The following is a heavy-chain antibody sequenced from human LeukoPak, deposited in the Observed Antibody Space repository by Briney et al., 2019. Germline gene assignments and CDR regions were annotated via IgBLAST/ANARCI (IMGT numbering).Heavy chain of an antibody. CDR1: GFTFSSYG. D-gene: IGHD3-10*01. CDR3: AREGPYYGSGNNWYFDL. Sequence: PGGSLRLSCAASGFTFSSYGMHWVRQAPGKGLEWVAFIRYDGSNKYYADSVKGRFTISRDNAKNTLYLQMNSLRAEDTAVYYCAREGPYYGSGNNWYFDLWGRGTLVTVSS. CDR2: IRYDGSNK. J-gene: IGHJ2*01. V-gene: IGHV3-30*02.